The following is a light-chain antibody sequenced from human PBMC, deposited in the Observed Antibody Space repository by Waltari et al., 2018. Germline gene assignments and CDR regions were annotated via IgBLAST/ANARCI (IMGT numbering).Light chain of an antibody. CDR3: QRYNSYSNT. CDR2: GGS. Sequence: DIQMTQSPSTLSASVGDRVTITCRASQNINTYLVWYQHKPGKAPKLLIYGGSTLESGVPLRFSGSGSGTEFTLTISSLQPDDFATYYCQRYNSYSNTFGQGTKLEIK. CDR1: QNINTY. V-gene: IGKV1-5*01. J-gene: IGKJ2*01.